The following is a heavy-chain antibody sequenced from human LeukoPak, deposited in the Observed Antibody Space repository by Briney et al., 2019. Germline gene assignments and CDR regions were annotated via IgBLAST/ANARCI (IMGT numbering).Heavy chain of an antibody. CDR2: IYYSGRT. J-gene: IGHJ4*02. CDR3: ARGQKYRSGYTVTELGSGYFDY. D-gene: IGHD5-18*01. V-gene: IGHV4-59*01. Sequence: SETLSLTCSVSGDSISSYYWSWLRQPPGKGLEWIGYIYYSGRTSYNPSLKSRVTISVDTSKNQFSLRLSSVTAADTAVYYCARGQKYRSGYTVTELGSGYFDYWGQGTLVTVSS. CDR1: GDSISSYY.